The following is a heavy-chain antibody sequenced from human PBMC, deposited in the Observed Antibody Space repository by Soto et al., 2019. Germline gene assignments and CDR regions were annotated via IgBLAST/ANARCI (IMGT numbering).Heavy chain of an antibody. Sequence: QVQLQESGPGLVKPSETLSLTCTVSGGSITNYYCSWFRQPPGKGLEWIGYINYDGYSAYNLSLKMRVTLSMDAAKPQLSLMREPVTATDTAVYYCARHGFGPLHGLVDVWGPGTTVIVSS. D-gene: IGHD3-10*01. CDR1: GGSITNYY. CDR2: INYDGYS. CDR3: ARHGFGPLHGLVDV. J-gene: IGHJ6*02. V-gene: IGHV4-59*08.